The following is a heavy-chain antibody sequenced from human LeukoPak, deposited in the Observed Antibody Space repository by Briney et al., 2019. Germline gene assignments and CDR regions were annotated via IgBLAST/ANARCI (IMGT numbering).Heavy chain of an antibody. J-gene: IGHJ4*02. V-gene: IGHV1-46*02. Sequence: VASVTVSCKASGYTFNDYYIHWVRQAPGQGLEWMGLINPSGGSTSYAQKFQGRVTMTRDTSTSTVYMELSSLRSEDTAVYYCARDQNYYGSGSYFNWGQGTLVTVSS. D-gene: IGHD3-10*01. CDR3: ARDQNYYGSGSYFN. CDR2: INPSGGST. CDR1: GYTFNDYY.